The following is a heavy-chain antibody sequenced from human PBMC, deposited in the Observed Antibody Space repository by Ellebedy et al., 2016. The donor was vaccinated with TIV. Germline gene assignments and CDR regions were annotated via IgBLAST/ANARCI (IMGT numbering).Heavy chain of an antibody. V-gene: IGHV4-30-4*01. CDR3: ARGGYDYVWGSYRPRSPAFDF. Sequence: SETLSLXXTVSGGSISSGDYYWSWIRQPPGKGLEWIGYIYYSGSTYYNPSLKSRVTISVDTSKNQFSLKLSSVTAADTAVYYCARGGYDYVWGSYRPRSPAFDFWGQGTMVTVSS. CDR1: GGSISSGDYY. CDR2: IYYSGST. J-gene: IGHJ3*01. D-gene: IGHD3-16*02.